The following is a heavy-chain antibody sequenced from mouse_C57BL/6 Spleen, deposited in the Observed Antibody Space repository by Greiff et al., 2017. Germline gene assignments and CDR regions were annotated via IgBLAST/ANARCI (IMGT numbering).Heavy chain of an antibody. CDR2: INPNNGGT. Sequence: EVQLQQSGPELVKPGASVKIPCKASGYTFTDYNMDWVKQSHGKSLEWIGDINPNNGGTIYNQKFKGKATLTVDKSSSTAYMELRSLTSEDTAVYYCARRFDYYGSVWYFDVWGTGTTVTVSS. V-gene: IGHV1-18*01. CDR3: ARRFDYYGSVWYFDV. CDR1: GYTFTDYN. J-gene: IGHJ1*03. D-gene: IGHD1-1*01.